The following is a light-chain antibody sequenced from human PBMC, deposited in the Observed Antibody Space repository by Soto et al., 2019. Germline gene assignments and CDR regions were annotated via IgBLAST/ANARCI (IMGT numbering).Light chain of an antibody. V-gene: IGKV1-27*01. J-gene: IGKJ4*01. Sequence: DIQMTQSPSTLSASVGDRVTITCRASQSISVWLAWYQQKAGKAPNLLIYAASTLQSGVPSRFSGSGFGTDFILTISTLQPEDVATYYCQRYNRAPLTFGGGTKVDIK. CDR3: QRYNRAPLT. CDR1: QSISVW. CDR2: AAS.